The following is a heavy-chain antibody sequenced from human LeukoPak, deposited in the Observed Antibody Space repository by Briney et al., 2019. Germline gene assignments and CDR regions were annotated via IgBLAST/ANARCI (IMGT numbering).Heavy chain of an antibody. V-gene: IGHV4-34*01. Sequence: SETLSLTCAVYGGSFSGYYWSWIRQPPGKGLEWIGEINHSGSTNYNPSLKSRVTIPVDMSKNQFSLKLNSLTAADTAVYYCARAPRGERVDYWGQGTLVTVSS. D-gene: IGHD3-16*01. CDR1: GGSFSGYY. CDR2: INHSGST. CDR3: ARAPRGERVDY. J-gene: IGHJ4*02.